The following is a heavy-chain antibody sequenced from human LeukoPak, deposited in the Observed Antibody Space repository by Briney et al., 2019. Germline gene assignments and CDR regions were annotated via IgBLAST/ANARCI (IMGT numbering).Heavy chain of an antibody. J-gene: IGHJ5*02. CDR1: GFAFNTYY. D-gene: IGHD3-22*01. V-gene: IGHV3-74*01. CDR3: ARDLGQYYDTSDNWFDP. Sequence: GGSLRLSCAATGFAFNTYYIHWARQAPGKGLVWVSRVNTDGSSSNYADSVKGRFTISRDNAKNTVYLQMNSLRAEDTAVYYCARDLGQYYDTSDNWFDPWGQGTLVTVSS. CDR2: VNTDGSSS.